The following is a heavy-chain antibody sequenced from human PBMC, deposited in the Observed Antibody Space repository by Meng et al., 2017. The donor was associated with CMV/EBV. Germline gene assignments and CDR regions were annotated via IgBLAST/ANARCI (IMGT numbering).Heavy chain of an antibody. CDR2: TYYRSKWYN. V-gene: IGHV6-1*01. CDR3: ARGGSGSYPYYYYGMDV. Sequence: LRLSCAISGDSVSSNSAAWNWIRQSPSRGLEWLGRTYYRSKWYNDYAVSVKSRITINPDTSKNQFSLQLNSVTPEDTAVYYCARGGSGSYPYYYYGMDVWGQGTTVTVSS. D-gene: IGHD1-26*01. CDR1: GDSVSSNSAA. J-gene: IGHJ6*02.